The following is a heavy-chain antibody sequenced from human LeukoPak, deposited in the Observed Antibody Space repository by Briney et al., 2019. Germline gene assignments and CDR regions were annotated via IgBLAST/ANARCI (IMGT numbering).Heavy chain of an antibody. CDR3: ARASGYYGSGSLHYMDV. V-gene: IGHV1-18*01. CDR1: GYTFTSYG. Sequence: GASVKVSCKASGYTFTSYGISWVRQAPGQGLEWMGWISAYNGNTNYAQKLQGRVTMTTDTSTSTAYMELRSLRSDDTAVYYCARASGYYGSGSLHYMDVWGKGTTVTISS. CDR2: ISAYNGNT. D-gene: IGHD3-10*01. J-gene: IGHJ6*03.